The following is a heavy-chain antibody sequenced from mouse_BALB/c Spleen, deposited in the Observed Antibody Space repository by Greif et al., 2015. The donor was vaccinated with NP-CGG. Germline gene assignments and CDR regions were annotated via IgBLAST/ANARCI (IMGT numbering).Heavy chain of an antibody. D-gene: IGHD2-1*01. CDR1: GFTFSSYT. Sequence: EVKLVESGGGLVKPGGSLKLSCAASGFTFSSYTMSWVRQTPEKRLEWVATISSGGSYTYYPDSVKGRFTISRDNAKNPLYLQMSSLKSEDPAMYYCTRNPLYGNYYAMDYWGQGTSVTVSS. CDR3: TRNPLYGNYYAMDY. CDR2: ISSGGSYT. V-gene: IGHV5-6-4*01. J-gene: IGHJ4*01.